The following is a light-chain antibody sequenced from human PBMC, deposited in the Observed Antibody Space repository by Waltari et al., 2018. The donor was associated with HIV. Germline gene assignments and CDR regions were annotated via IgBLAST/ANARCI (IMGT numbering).Light chain of an antibody. Sequence: QSVLTQPPSASGTPGQRATISCSGSSSSIGSNTVNWFQQLPGTATKLLIYSNNQRPSGVPDRFSGSKSGTSASLAISGLQSEDEADYYCAAWDDSLNGFWVFGGGTKLTVL. CDR1: SSSIGSNT. CDR2: SNN. CDR3: AAWDDSLNGFWV. V-gene: IGLV1-44*01. J-gene: IGLJ3*02.